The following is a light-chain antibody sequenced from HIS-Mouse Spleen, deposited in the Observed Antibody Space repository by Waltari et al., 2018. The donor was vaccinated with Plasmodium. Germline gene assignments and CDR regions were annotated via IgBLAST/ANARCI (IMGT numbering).Light chain of an antibody. V-gene: IGKV4-1*01. CDR1: QRVLYSSNNKNY. Sequence: DIVMTQSPDSLAVSLGERATINCTSSQRVLYSSNNKNYLAWYQQKPGQPPKLRISLASTRESGVPDRFSGSGSGTDFTLTISSLQAEDVAVYYCQKYYSTPYTFGQGTKLEIK. J-gene: IGKJ2*01. CDR2: LAS. CDR3: QKYYSTPYT.